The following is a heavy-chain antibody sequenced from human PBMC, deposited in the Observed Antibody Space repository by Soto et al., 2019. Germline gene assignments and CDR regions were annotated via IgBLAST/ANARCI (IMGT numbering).Heavy chain of an antibody. J-gene: IGHJ4*02. V-gene: IGHV1-18*01. Sequence: QVQLVQSGAEVKKPGASVKVSCKASGYTFTTYGVSWVRQAPGQGLEWMGWISPYNGNTTYAQNFQGRVTMTTATSXXTXSIELRSERSDDAAMDYCGRAVGGFCNDSGCSSRYYWGRGTLVGVSS. CDR2: ISPYNGNT. D-gene: IGHD2-15*01. CDR1: GYTFTTYG. CDR3: GRAVGGFCNDSGCSSRYY.